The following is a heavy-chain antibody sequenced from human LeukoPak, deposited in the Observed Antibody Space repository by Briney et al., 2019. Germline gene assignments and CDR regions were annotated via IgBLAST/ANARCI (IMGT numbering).Heavy chain of an antibody. Sequence: GRSLRLSCAASEFTFSSYAMHWVRQAPGKGLEWVAVISYEGSNKYYADSVKGRFTISRDNSKNTLYLQMNSLRAEDTAVYYCARVGLAVAGTPRSYYYYGMDVWGQGTTVTVSS. CDR1: EFTFSSYA. V-gene: IGHV3-30*04. CDR2: ISYEGSNK. D-gene: IGHD6-19*01. CDR3: ARVGLAVAGTPRSYYYYGMDV. J-gene: IGHJ6*02.